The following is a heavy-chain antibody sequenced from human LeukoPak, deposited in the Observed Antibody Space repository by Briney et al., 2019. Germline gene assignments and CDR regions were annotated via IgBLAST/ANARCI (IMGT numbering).Heavy chain of an antibody. V-gene: IGHV3-7*01. CDR3: ARVLCGGDCYAGYFDY. CDR2: IKQDGSEK. CDR1: GFTFSSYW. D-gene: IGHD2-21*02. Sequence: GGSLRLSCAASGFTFSSYWMSWVRQAPGKGLEWVANIKQDGSEKYYVDSVKGRFTISRDNSKNTLYLQMNSLRAEDTAVYYCARVLCGGDCYAGYFDYWGQGTLVTVSS. J-gene: IGHJ4*02.